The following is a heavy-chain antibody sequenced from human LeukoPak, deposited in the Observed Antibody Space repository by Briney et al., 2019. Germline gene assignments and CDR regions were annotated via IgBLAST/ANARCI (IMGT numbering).Heavy chain of an antibody. V-gene: IGHV5-51*01. J-gene: IGHJ4*02. CDR1: GYSFTNYW. D-gene: IGHD3-10*01. CDR3: ARGVSFDY. Sequence: GESLKISCKASGYSFTNYWIGWVRQMPGKGLEWMGIIYPGDSDTTYSPSFQGQVTVSADKSISTAYLQWSSLKASDTAMYCCARGVSFDYWGQGTLVTVSS. CDR2: IYPGDSDT.